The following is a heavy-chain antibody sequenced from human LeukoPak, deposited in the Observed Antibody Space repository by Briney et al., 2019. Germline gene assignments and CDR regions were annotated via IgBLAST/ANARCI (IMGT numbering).Heavy chain of an antibody. D-gene: IGHD6-19*01. Sequence: TGGSLRLSCAASGCTFDDYAMHWVRQAPGKGLEWVSLISGDGGSAYYADSVKGRFTISRDNSKNSLYLQMNSLRTEDTALYHCAKDRGWYDYWGQGTLVTVSS. CDR1: GCTFDDYA. CDR2: ISGDGGSA. J-gene: IGHJ4*02. V-gene: IGHV3-43*02. CDR3: AKDRGWYDY.